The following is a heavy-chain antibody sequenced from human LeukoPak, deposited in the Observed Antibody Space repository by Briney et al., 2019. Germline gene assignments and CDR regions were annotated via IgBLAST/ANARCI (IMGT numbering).Heavy chain of an antibody. Sequence: GESLKISCKGSGYSFTSYWIGWVRQMSGKGLEWMGIIYPDDSDTRYSPSFQGQVTISADKSISTAYLQWSTLRASDTAIYYCARHSYDSSDFHYMDVWGKGTTVTISS. D-gene: IGHD3-22*01. CDR3: ARHSYDSSDFHYMDV. J-gene: IGHJ6*03. V-gene: IGHV5-51*01. CDR2: IYPDDSDT. CDR1: GYSFTSYW.